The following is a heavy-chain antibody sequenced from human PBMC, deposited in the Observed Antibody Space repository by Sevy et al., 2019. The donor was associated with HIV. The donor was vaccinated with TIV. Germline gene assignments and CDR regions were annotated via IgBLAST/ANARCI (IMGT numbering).Heavy chain of an antibody. CDR3: ARDLEEWELRYLGY. V-gene: IGHV3-33*01. J-gene: IGHJ4*02. CDR1: GFTFSSFG. Sequence: GGSLRLSCAASGFTFSSFGMYWARQAPGEGLEWAAIIWYDGKNALYADSVNGRFTISRDNSKNTLYLQMNSLRVEDTAVYYCARDLEEWELRYLGYWGQGTLVTVSS. CDR2: IWYDGKNA. D-gene: IGHD1-26*01.